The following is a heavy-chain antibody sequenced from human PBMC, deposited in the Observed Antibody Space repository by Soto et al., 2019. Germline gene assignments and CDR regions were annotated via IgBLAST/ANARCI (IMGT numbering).Heavy chain of an antibody. CDR2: ISSSRSYT. V-gene: IGHV3-11*03. Sequence: GGSLRLSCAASGFTFRSYAMSWIRQAPGKGLEWVSYISSSRSYTNYADFVKGRFTFSRDNAKNSLYLQMNSLTAEDTAVYYCARVAPPQDYWGQGTLVTVSS. D-gene: IGHD2-15*01. CDR3: ARVAPPQDY. CDR1: GFTFRSYA. J-gene: IGHJ4*02.